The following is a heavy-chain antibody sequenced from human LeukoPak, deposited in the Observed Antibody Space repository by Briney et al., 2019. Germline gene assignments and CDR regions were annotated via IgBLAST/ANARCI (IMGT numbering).Heavy chain of an antibody. J-gene: IGHJ6*02. CDR1: GFTVSSNY. Sequence: GGSLRLSCVASGFTVSSNYMSWVRQAPGKGLEWVSVIYSGGSTYYADSVKGRFTISRDNSKNTLYLQMNSLRAEDTAVYYCVKDGPAAAGTKYYGMDVWGQGTTVTVSS. CDR2: IYSGGST. CDR3: VKDGPAAAGTKYYGMDV. D-gene: IGHD6-13*01. V-gene: IGHV3-66*01.